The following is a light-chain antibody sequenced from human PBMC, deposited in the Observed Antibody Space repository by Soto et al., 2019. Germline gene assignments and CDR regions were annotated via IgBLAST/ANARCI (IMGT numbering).Light chain of an antibody. V-gene: IGKV1-33*01. J-gene: IGKJ2*01. CDR3: QQYDILPYT. CDR2: DAS. Sequence: DIQMTQSPSSLSASVGDRVTITCQASQDISNYLNWYQQKPGKAPKLLIYDASNLETGVPSRFSGSGSGTDFTFTISSLQPEDIATYYCQQYDILPYTFGQGTQPEIK. CDR1: QDISNY.